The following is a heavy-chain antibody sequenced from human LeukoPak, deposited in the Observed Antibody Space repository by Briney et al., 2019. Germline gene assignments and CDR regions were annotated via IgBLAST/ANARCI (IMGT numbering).Heavy chain of an antibody. CDR1: GFTFSSYA. D-gene: IGHD1-26*01. CDR2: ISGSGGST. CDR3: ARYYSGNHYYYYGMDV. J-gene: IGHJ6*02. Sequence: GGSLRLSCAASGFTFSSYAMSWVRQAPGKGLEWVSAISGSGGSTYYADSVKGRFTISRDNSKNALYLQMNSLRAEDTAVYYCARYYSGNHYYYYGMDVWGQGTTVTVSS. V-gene: IGHV3-23*01.